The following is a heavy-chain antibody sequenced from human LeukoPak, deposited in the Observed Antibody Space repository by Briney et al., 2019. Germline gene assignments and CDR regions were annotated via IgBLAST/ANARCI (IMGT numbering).Heavy chain of an antibody. CDR2: ISPGDSDA. CDR3: ARQAYCGGDCSANFDY. Sequence: GESLKISCKGSGYSFTSYWISWVRQMPGKGLEWMGIISPGDSDARYSPSFQGQVTISADKSINTAYLQWSSLKASDTAMYYCARQAYCGGDCSANFDYWGQGTLVTVSS. J-gene: IGHJ4*02. CDR1: GYSFTSYW. D-gene: IGHD2-21*02. V-gene: IGHV5-51*01.